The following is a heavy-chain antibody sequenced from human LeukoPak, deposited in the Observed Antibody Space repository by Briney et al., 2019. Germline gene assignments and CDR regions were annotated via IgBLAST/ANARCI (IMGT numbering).Heavy chain of an antibody. CDR1: GFTFSSYS. CDR2: ISSSSHTI. V-gene: IGHV3-48*02. D-gene: IGHD3-22*01. Sequence: GGSLRLSCAASGFTFSSYSMNWVRQAPGKGLEWVSYISSSSHTIYYADSVKGRFTVSRDNAKNSLYLQMNSQRDEDTAVYYCASTMTWGQGTLVTVSS. CDR3: ASTMT. J-gene: IGHJ4*02.